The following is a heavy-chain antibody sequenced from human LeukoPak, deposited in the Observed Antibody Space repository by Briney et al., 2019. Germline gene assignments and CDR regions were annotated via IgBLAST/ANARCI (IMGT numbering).Heavy chain of an antibody. CDR1: GGSFSGYY. J-gene: IGHJ5*02. CDR2: INHSGST. Sequence: PSETLSLTCAVYGGSFSGYYWSWIRQPPGKGLEWIGEINHSGSTNYNASLKSRVTISVDTSKNQFSLKLSSVTAADTAVYYCARGRPWFDPWGQGTLVTVSS. V-gene: IGHV4-34*01. CDR3: ARGRPWFDP.